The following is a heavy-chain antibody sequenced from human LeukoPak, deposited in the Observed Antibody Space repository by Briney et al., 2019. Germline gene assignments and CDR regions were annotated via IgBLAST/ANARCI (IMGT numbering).Heavy chain of an antibody. J-gene: IGHJ4*02. CDR2: ISSSGSSI. Sequence: PGGSLRLSCVVSGFTFSSYEMNWVRQAPGKGLEWLSHISSSGSSIQYADSVKGRFTISRDNAKNSLYLQMNSLGAEDTAVYYCARTRDGPFDYWGQGTLVTVSS. D-gene: IGHD5-24*01. V-gene: IGHV3-48*03. CDR1: GFTFSSYE. CDR3: ARTRDGPFDY.